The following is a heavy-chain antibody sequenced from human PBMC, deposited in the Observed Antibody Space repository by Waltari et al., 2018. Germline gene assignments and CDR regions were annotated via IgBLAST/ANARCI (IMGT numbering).Heavy chain of an antibody. Sequence: QVQLVQSGAEVKKPGASVKVSCQASGYTFTSYVVNWVRQASGQGLEWMGWMNPSNGETAYALKFQGRIIMTGDTSKSTAYMELSSLRSEDTAVYYWARVHATTVRGVVIIYGPERFDPWGQGTLVTVSS. CDR2: MNPSNGET. D-gene: IGHD3-10*01. V-gene: IGHV1-8*01. CDR1: GYTFTSYV. CDR3: ARVHATTVRGVVIIYGPERFDP. J-gene: IGHJ5*02.